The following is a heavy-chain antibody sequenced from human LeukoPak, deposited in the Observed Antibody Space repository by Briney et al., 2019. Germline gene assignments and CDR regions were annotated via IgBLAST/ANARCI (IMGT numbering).Heavy chain of an antibody. Sequence: GGSLRLSCATSRFTFSNYGMHWVRQAPGKGLEWVAFIRYDGSKKNYADSVRGRITISRDNSKKTLYLQMDSLRPEDTAVYYCAKEDGYATAWYLDHWGKGNLVTVSS. J-gene: IGHJ4*02. CDR3: AKEDGYATAWYLDH. CDR2: IRYDGSKK. CDR1: RFTFSNYG. V-gene: IGHV3-30*02. D-gene: IGHD2-15*01.